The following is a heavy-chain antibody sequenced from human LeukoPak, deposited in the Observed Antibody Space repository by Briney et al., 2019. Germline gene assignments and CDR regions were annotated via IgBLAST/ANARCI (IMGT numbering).Heavy chain of an antibody. Sequence: GGSLRLSGAASGFTFGTHAMTWVRQAPGKGLGWVSGISGRGDTSYYADSVNGRFTISRDNSKNTLFLQMNSMRAEDTAVYYCAKLAGIRGWFVYYFDYWGQGTLVTVS. CDR1: GFTFGTHA. CDR2: ISGRGDTS. V-gene: IGHV3-23*01. J-gene: IGHJ4*02. CDR3: AKLAGIRGWFVYYFDY. D-gene: IGHD6-19*01.